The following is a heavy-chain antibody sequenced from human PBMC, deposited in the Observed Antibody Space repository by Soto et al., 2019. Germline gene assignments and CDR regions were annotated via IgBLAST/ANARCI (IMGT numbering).Heavy chain of an antibody. D-gene: IGHD3-3*01. CDR3: ARLQFYDFWSGSVPTDV. Sequence: SSETLSLTCTVSGGSVSSGTYQWSWIRQSPGKGLEWIGYIYYTGSTNYNPSLKSRVTISVDTSKNQFSLKLTSVTAADTALYFCARLQFYDFWSGSVPTDVWGDKTTVPGSP. V-gene: IGHV4-61*01. J-gene: IGHJ6*04. CDR2: IYYTGST. CDR1: GGSVSSGTYQ.